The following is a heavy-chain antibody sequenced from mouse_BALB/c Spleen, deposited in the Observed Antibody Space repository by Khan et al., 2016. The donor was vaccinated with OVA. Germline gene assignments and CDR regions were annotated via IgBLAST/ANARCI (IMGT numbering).Heavy chain of an antibody. CDR2: IGYSGST. J-gene: IGHJ1*01. Sequence: EXQLQESGPSLVKPSQTLSLTCSVTGDSITSGYWNWIRKFPGNKLEFMGYIGYSGSTYYNPSLKSRISITRDTSKNQSYLQLNSVTTEDTATYYCARWGNPRWYFDVWGAGTTVTVSS. D-gene: IGHD2-1*01. CDR3: ARWGNPRWYFDV. CDR1: GDSITSGY. V-gene: IGHV3-8*02.